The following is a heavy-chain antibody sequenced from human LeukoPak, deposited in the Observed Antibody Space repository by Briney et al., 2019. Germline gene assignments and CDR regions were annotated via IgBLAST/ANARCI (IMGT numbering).Heavy chain of an antibody. Sequence: PGGSLRLSCAGSEFTFRSYSMHWVRQAPGKGLEWVSSISGSSSDIYYADSVKGRFTISRDNAKNSLYLQMNSLRAEDTAMYYCARDPYSGGYSAYYYYYMDVWGKGTTVTVSS. CDR3: ARDPYSGGYSAYYYYYMDV. V-gene: IGHV3-21*01. CDR1: EFTFRSYS. J-gene: IGHJ6*03. CDR2: ISGSSSDI. D-gene: IGHD1-26*01.